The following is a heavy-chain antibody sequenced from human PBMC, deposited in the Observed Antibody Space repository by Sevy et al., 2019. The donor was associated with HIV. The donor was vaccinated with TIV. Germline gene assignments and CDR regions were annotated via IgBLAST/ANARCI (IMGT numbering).Heavy chain of an antibody. CDR3: ARDRKVLLVVYAIPFDVFDI. V-gene: IGHV3-30*02. CDR1: GFTFSNHG. Sequence: GGSLRLSCAASGFTFSNHGMHWVRQAPGKGLGWVAFIRYDGSNEYYAESVKGRFTISRDNSKNTLYLQMNSLRPEDTAVYYCARDRKVLLVVYAIPFDVFDIWGQGTMVTVSS. CDR2: IRYDGSNE. J-gene: IGHJ3*02. D-gene: IGHD2-8*02.